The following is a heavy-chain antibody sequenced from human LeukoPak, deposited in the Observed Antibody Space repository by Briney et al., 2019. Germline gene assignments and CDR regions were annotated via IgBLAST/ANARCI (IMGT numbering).Heavy chain of an antibody. CDR1: GGSISSSSYY. Sequence: SETLSLTCTVSGGSISSSSYYWGWIRQPPGKGLEWIGSICYSGSTYYNPSLKSRVTISVDTSKNQFSLKLSSVTAADTAVYYCASLRDYDFWSGPDYWGQGTLVTVSS. J-gene: IGHJ4*02. CDR2: ICYSGST. V-gene: IGHV4-39*01. CDR3: ASLRDYDFWSGPDY. D-gene: IGHD3-3*01.